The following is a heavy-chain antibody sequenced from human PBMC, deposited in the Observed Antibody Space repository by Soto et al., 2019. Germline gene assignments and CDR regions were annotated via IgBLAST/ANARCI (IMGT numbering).Heavy chain of an antibody. Sequence: QVHLVQSGAEVKKPGASMKVSCTASGYTLTSHHVHWVRQAPGRRLAWMGAINPANGVAQYTARFQGRVLMTRDTSTSTVYMELRGLTSDVPAIFYWARGGGVGLAGSASVDIWGQGTMVTV. CDR3: ARGGGVGLAGSASVDI. CDR1: GYTLTSHH. D-gene: IGHD6-19*01. J-gene: IGHJ3*02. V-gene: IGHV1-46*01. CDR2: INPANGVA.